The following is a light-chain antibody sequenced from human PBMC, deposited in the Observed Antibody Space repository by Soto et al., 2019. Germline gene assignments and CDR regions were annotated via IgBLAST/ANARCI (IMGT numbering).Light chain of an antibody. Sequence: QSVLTQPPSASGTPGQGLIISCSGSSSNIGNNYVSWYQQLPGTAPKLLIYDNNKRPSGIPDRFSGSKSGTSGTLDITGLQTGDEADYYCATWDGSLPAEVFGGGTKLTVL. V-gene: IGLV1-51*01. CDR3: ATWDGSLPAEV. CDR2: DNN. J-gene: IGLJ2*01. CDR1: SSNIGNNY.